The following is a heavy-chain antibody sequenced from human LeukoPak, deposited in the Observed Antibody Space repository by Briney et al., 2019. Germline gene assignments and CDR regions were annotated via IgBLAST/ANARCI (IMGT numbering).Heavy chain of an antibody. D-gene: IGHD6-13*01. V-gene: IGHV3-30*02. Sequence: GGSLRLSCAASGFTFSNYGMHWARQAPGKGLEWVGFIQYDGANKNYADSVKGRFTISRDNSKNTLYLQMNSLRAEDTAVYYCAKDGAAAGPNYYYYYMDVWGKGTTVTISS. J-gene: IGHJ6*03. CDR2: IQYDGANK. CDR3: AKDGAAAGPNYYYYYMDV. CDR1: GFTFSNYG.